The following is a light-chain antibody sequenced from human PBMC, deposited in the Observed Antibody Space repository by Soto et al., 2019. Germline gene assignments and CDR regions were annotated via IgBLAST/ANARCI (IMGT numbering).Light chain of an antibody. V-gene: IGLV2-11*01. Sequence: QSALTQPRSVSGSPGQSVTIACTGTSSDVGGYNYVSWYQQHPGKAPKLMIYDVSKRPSGLPDRFSGSKSGNTASLTISGLQAEDEADYYCCSYAGIYTWVFGGGTKLTVL. CDR3: CSYAGIYTWV. J-gene: IGLJ3*02. CDR1: SSDVGGYNY. CDR2: DVS.